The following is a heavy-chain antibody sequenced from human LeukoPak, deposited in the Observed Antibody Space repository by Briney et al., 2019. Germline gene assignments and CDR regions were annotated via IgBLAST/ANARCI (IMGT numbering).Heavy chain of an antibody. CDR3: AKDAPRSGYYYPNFDY. CDR1: GFMLSGSA. J-gene: IGHJ4*02. D-gene: IGHD3-22*01. CDR2: INDAGSHI. Sequence: GGSLRLSCAASGFMLSGSAMNWVRQAPGKGLEWVSSINDAGSHIYYTDSVKGRFTISRDNAKNSLYLQMNSLRAEDTAVYYCAKDAPRSGYYYPNFDYWGQGTLVTVSS. V-gene: IGHV3-21*01.